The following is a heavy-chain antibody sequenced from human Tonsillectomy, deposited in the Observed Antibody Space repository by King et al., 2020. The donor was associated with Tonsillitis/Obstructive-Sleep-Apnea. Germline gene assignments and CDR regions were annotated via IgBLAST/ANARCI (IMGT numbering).Heavy chain of an antibody. D-gene: IGHD3-16*01. CDR1: GFTFSSYA. J-gene: IGHJ5*02. CDR2: ISYDGSNK. CDR3: ARSYYDYIWGSSHPNHH. V-gene: IGHV3-30*01. Sequence: VQLVESGGGVVQPGRSLRLSCAASGFTFSSYAMHWVRQAPGKGLEWVAVISYDGSNKYYADSVKGRFTISRDNSKNTLYLQMNSLRAEDTAVYHCARSYYDYIWGSSHPNHHWGQGTLVTVSS.